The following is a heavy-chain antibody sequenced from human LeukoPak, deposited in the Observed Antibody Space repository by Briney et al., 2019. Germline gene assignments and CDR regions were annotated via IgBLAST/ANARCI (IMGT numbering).Heavy chain of an antibody. CDR1: GFTFSDYY. CDR2: ISSSGSTI. CDR3: ARDPHEYSSSFFDY. J-gene: IGHJ4*02. D-gene: IGHD6-6*01. Sequence: PGGSLRLSCAASGFTFSDYYMSWIRQAPGKGLEWVSYISSSGSTIYYADSVKGRFTISRDNAKNSLYLQMNSLRAEDTAVYYCARDPHEYSSSFFDYWGQGTLVTVSS. V-gene: IGHV3-11*04.